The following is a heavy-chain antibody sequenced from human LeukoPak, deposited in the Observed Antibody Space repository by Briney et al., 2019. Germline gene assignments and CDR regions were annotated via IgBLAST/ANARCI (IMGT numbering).Heavy chain of an antibody. D-gene: IGHD4-17*01. V-gene: IGHV3-7*01. J-gene: IGHJ2*01. CDR1: GFTFSSYW. CDR3: ARDLVTTANLGALWYFDL. CDR2: IKQDGSEK. Sequence: PGGSLRPSCAASGFTFSSYWMSWVRQAPGKGLEWVANIKQDGSEKYYVDSVKGRFTISRDNAKNSLYLQMNSLRAEDTAVYYCARDLVTTANLGALWYFDLWGRGTLVTVSS.